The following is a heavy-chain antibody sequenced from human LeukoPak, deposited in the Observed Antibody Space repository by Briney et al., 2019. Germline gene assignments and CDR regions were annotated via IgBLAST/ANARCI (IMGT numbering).Heavy chain of an antibody. CDR2: ISGSGGST. CDR1: GFTFSSYA. Sequence: GGSLRLSCAASGFTFSSYAMSWVRQAPGKGLEWVSAISGSGGSTYYADSVKGRFTISRDNSKNTLYLQMNNLRAEDTAVYYCARPPNSSGYYSYWGQGTLVTVSS. D-gene: IGHD3-22*01. V-gene: IGHV3-23*01. CDR3: ARPPNSSGYYSY. J-gene: IGHJ4*02.